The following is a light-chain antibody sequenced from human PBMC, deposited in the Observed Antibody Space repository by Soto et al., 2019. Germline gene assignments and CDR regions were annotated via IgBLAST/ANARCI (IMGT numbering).Light chain of an antibody. Sequence: QSALTQPASVSGSPGQSITISCTGTSSDIGGYKYVSWYQQHPGKVPKLLIYDVNNRPSGVSDRFSGSKSGNTASLTISGLQAEDEAEYYCGSYTSSTSLIFGGGTKVTVL. CDR3: GSYTSSTSLI. V-gene: IGLV2-14*03. CDR1: SSDIGGYKY. CDR2: DVN. J-gene: IGLJ6*01.